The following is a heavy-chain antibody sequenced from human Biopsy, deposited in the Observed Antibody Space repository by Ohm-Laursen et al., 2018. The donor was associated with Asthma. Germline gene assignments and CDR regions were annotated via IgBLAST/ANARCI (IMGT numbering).Heavy chain of an antibody. J-gene: IGHJ4*02. CDR3: ARDLHPTNHLGELSEGFDY. CDR1: GFTFSSYS. V-gene: IGHV3-48*01. CDR2: ISSSSSTI. D-gene: IGHD3-16*02. Sequence: SLRLSCAAPGFTFSSYSMNWVRQAPGKGLEWVSYISSSSSTIYYADSVKGRFTISRDNAKNTLYLQMNSLRAEDTAVYYCARDLHPTNHLGELSEGFDYWGQGTLVTVSS.